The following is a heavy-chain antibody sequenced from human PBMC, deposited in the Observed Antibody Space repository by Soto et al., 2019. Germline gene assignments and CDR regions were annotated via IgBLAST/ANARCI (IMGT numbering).Heavy chain of an antibody. Sequence: PSETLSLTCTVYGGSISSSSYYWGWIRQPPGKGLEWIGSIYYSGSTYYNPSLKSRVTISVDTSKNQFSLKLSSVTAADTAVYYCAACEGRFLEWLLGKDYYYGMDVCGQGTTVTVS. CDR3: AACEGRFLEWLLGKDYYYGMDV. D-gene: IGHD3-3*01. V-gene: IGHV4-39*01. CDR2: IYYSGST. CDR1: GGSISSSSYY. J-gene: IGHJ6*02.